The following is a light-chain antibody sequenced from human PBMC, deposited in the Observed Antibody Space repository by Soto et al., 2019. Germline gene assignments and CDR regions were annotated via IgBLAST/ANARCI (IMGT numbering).Light chain of an antibody. CDR3: QQYNNWPT. J-gene: IGKJ1*01. Sequence: EIVLTQSPAILSVSPGERATLSCRASQSISRSLAWYQQKPGQAPSLLMYGASIRAAGVPDRFSGSGSGTEFTLTISRLEPEDSAVYDCQQYNNWPTFGQGTKVDIK. V-gene: IGKV3D-15*01. CDR2: GAS. CDR1: QSISRS.